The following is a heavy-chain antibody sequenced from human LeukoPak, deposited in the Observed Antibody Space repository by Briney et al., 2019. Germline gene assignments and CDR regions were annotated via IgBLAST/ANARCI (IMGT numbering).Heavy chain of an antibody. J-gene: IGHJ4*02. CDR3: ARREMATQTPFEY. V-gene: IGHV5-51*01. Sequence: GESLKISCKGSGYSFAIYWIGWVRQMPGKGLEWMGIIYPGDSDTRYSPSFQGQVTISADKSIGIAYLQWSSLKASDTAMYYCARREMATQTPFEYWGRGTLVTVSS. CDR2: IYPGDSDT. D-gene: IGHD5-24*01. CDR1: GYSFAIYW.